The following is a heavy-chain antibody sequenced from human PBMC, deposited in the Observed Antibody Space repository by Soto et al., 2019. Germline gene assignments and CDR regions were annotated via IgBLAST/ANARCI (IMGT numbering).Heavy chain of an antibody. Sequence: SVKVSCKASGGTFSSYAISWVRQAPGQGLEWMGGIIPIFGTANYAQKFQGRVTITADESTSTAYMELSSLRSEDTAVYYCARVGTELWLLACFDPWGQGTLVTVSS. V-gene: IGHV1-69*13. CDR1: GGTFSSYA. CDR3: ARVGTELWLLACFDP. J-gene: IGHJ5*02. CDR2: IIPIFGTA. D-gene: IGHD5-18*01.